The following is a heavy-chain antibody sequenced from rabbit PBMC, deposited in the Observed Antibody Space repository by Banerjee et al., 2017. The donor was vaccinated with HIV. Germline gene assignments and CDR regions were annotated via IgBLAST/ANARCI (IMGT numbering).Heavy chain of an antibody. D-gene: IGHD8-1*01. CDR1: GFSFSSNYY. V-gene: IGHV1S40*01. Sequence: QSLEESGGDLVKPGASLTLTCTASGFSFSSNYYMCWVRQAPGKGLEWIACIYAGSSGSTYYASWAKGRFTISKTSSTTVTLQMTSLTAADTATYFCARELVVVLMGLGYYGMDLWGPGTLVTVS. J-gene: IGHJ6*01. CDR3: ARELVVVLMGLGYYGMDL. CDR2: IYAGSSGST.